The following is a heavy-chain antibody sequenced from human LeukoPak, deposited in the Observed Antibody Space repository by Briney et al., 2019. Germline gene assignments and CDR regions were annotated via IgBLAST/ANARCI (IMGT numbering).Heavy chain of an antibody. Sequence: QTGGSLRLSCAASGFTFSSYAMSWVRQAPGKGLERVSAISGSGGSTYYADSVKGRFTISRDNSKNTLYLQMNSLRAEDTAVYYCAKHIVATTKLFDYWGQGTLVTVSS. D-gene: IGHD5-12*01. CDR3: AKHIVATTKLFDY. V-gene: IGHV3-23*01. CDR2: ISGSGGST. J-gene: IGHJ4*02. CDR1: GFTFSSYA.